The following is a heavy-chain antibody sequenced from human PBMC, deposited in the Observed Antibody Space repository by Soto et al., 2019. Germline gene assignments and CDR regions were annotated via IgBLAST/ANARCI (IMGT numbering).Heavy chain of an antibody. CDR3: ARDYRLVLRGLGYYMDV. CDR1: GFTFSSYG. V-gene: IGHV3-33*01. CDR2: IWYDGSNK. J-gene: IGHJ6*03. D-gene: IGHD6-6*01. Sequence: GGSLRLSCAASGFTFSSYGMHWVRQAPGKGLEWVAVIWYDGSNKYYADSVKGRFTISRDNSKNTLYLQMNSLRAEDTAVYYCARDYRLVLRGLGYYMDVWGKGTTVTVSS.